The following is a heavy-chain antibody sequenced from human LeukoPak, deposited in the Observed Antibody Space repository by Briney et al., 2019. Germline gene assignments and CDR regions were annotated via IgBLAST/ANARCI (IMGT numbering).Heavy chain of an antibody. CDR2: ISYDGSNK. J-gene: IGHJ6*03. V-gene: IGHV3-30-3*01. CDR1: GFTFSSYA. D-gene: IGHD3-3*01. CDR3: AREAFGVEYNQGYMDV. Sequence: GGSLRLSCAASGFTFSSYAMHWVRQAPGKGLEWVAVISYDGSNKYYADSVKGRFTISRDNSKNTLYLQMNSLRAEDTAVHYCAREAFGVEYNQGYMDVWGKGTTVTVSS.